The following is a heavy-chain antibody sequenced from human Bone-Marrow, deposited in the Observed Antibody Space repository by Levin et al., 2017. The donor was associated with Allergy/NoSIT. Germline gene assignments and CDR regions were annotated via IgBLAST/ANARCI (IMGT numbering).Heavy chain of an antibody. Sequence: GGSLRLSCTASGFTFNNYAMSWVRQAPGKGLEWVSAISGSRGNTYYAASVKGRFTISRNNSNNTVFLQMNSLRAEATAVYFCAKDLLKLGVPTTRLDKWGQGTLVTVS. CDR3: AKDLLKLGVPTTRLDK. CDR1: GFTFNNYA. CDR2: ISGSRGNT. J-gene: IGHJ4*02. V-gene: IGHV3-23*01. D-gene: IGHD3-16*01.